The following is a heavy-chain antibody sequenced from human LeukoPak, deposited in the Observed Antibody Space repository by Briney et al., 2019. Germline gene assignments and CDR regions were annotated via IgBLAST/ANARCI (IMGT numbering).Heavy chain of an antibody. CDR3: ARDAVAARHAGGWFDP. V-gene: IGHV1-8*01. CDR2: MNPNSGNT. D-gene: IGHD6-6*01. J-gene: IGHJ5*02. CDR1: GYTFTSYD. Sequence: ASVKVSCKASGYTFTSYDINWVRQATRQGLEWMGWMNPNSGNTGYAQKFQGRVTMTRNTSISTAYMELSSLRAEDTAVYYCARDAVAARHAGGWFDPWGQGTLVTVSS.